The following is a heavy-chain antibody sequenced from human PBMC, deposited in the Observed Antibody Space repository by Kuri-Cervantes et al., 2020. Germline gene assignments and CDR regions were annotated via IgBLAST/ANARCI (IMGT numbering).Heavy chain of an antibody. CDR3: ARTIRGYSGYDPDAFDI. CDR2: ISWNSGSI. CDR1: GFTFDDYA. D-gene: IGHD5-12*01. Sequence: SLKISCAASGFTFDDYAMHWVRQAPGKGLEWVSGISWNSGSIGYADSVKGRFTISRDNAKNSLYLQMNSLRAEDTAVYYCARTIRGYSGYDPDAFDIWGQGTMVTVSS. J-gene: IGHJ3*02. V-gene: IGHV3-9*01.